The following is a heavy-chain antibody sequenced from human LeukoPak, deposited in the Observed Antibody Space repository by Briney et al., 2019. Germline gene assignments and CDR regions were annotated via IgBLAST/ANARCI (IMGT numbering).Heavy chain of an antibody. V-gene: IGHV3-33*01. Sequence: GGSLRLSCAASGFTFSNYGMHWVRQAPSKGLEWVAVILSDGSKEFYKDSVKGRFTIPRDNFKNTLFLQMNSLRAEDTAVYFCARDSYSKNDYWGQGTLVTVSS. CDR1: GFTFSNYG. J-gene: IGHJ4*02. CDR2: ILSDGSKE. D-gene: IGHD4-11*01. CDR3: ARDSYSKNDY.